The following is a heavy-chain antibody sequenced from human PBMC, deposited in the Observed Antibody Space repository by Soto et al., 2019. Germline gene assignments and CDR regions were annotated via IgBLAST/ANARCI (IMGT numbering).Heavy chain of an antibody. J-gene: IGHJ6*02. D-gene: IGHD6-13*01. V-gene: IGHV5-51*01. Sequence: PGESLKISCKGSGYSFTSYWIGWVRQMPGKGLEGMVIIYPGDSDTRYSPSFQGQVTISADKSINTTYLQWSSLKASDTAIYYCARQAAAGKYYYAMDVWGQGTTVTVSS. CDR1: GYSFTSYW. CDR3: ARQAAAGKYYYAMDV. CDR2: IYPGDSDT.